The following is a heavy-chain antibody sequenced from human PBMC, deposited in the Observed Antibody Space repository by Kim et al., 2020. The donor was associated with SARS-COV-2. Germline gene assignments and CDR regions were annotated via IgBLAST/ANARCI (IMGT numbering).Heavy chain of an antibody. CDR3: ATRVAIGGLYYFDY. J-gene: IGHJ4*02. Sequence: YNPSLKTRVTMSVDESKNQFSLRLTSVTAADTAVYFCATRVAIGGLYYFDYWGQGTLVTVSS. V-gene: IGHV4-30-2*01. D-gene: IGHD2-15*01.